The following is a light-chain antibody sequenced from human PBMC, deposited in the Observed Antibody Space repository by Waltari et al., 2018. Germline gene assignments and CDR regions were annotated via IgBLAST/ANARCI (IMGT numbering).Light chain of an antibody. J-gene: IGKJ1*01. CDR1: QSISSW. CDR2: KAS. V-gene: IGKV1-5*03. Sequence: IQMNQSPSTLSASVGGRVIITCPASQSISSWLAWYQQKPGKAPKLLIYKASSLETGVPSRFSGSGSGTEFTLTISSLQPDDFAIYYCQQYNSYSWTFGQGTKVEIK. CDR3: QQYNSYSWT.